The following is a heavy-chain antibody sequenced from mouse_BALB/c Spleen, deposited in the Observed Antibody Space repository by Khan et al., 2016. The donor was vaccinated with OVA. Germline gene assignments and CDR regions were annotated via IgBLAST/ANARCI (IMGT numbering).Heavy chain of an antibody. Sequence: VQLQQSGAELVKPGASVKLSCTASGYNIKDTYMHWVKQRPEQGLEWIGRIDPANGNTEYDPKFQGKATITADTPSNTVYLQLSSLTSEDTAVYYCARWPRGYWGQGTTLTVSS. CDR3: ARWPRGY. CDR1: GYNIKDTY. V-gene: IGHV14-3*02. CDR2: IDPANGNT. J-gene: IGHJ2*01.